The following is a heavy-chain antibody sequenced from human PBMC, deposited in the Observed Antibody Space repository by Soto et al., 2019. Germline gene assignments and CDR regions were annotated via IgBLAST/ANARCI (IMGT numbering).Heavy chain of an antibody. CDR3: ARAFVVVPAATYGMDV. J-gene: IGHJ6*04. V-gene: IGHV3-21*01. CDR1: GFTFSSYS. CDR2: ISSSSSYI. D-gene: IGHD2-2*01. Sequence: GGSLRLSCAASGFTFSSYSMNWVRQAPGKGLEWVSSISSSSSYIYYADSVKGRFTISRDNAKNSLYLQMNSLRAEDTAVYYCARAFVVVPAATYGMDVWGKGTTVTVSS.